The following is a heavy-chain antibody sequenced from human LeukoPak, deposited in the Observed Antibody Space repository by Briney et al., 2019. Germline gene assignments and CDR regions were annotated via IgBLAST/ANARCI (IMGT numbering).Heavy chain of an antibody. CDR3: ARDRMVRGADY. D-gene: IGHD3-10*01. Sequence: SETLSLTCTVSGGSISSSYYWGWIRQPPGKGLEWIGSIYYSGSTYYNPSLKSRVTISVDTSKNQFSLKLSSVTAADTAVYYCARDRMVRGADYWGQGTLVTVSS. V-gene: IGHV4-39*07. CDR2: IYYSGST. CDR1: GGSISSSYY. J-gene: IGHJ4*02.